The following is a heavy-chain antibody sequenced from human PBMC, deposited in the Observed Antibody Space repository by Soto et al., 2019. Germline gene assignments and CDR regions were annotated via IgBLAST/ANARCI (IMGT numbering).Heavy chain of an antibody. CDR3: APYDYSAFYFDQ. CDR2: IHFRGTT. CDR1: GGSITSHTHY. V-gene: IGHV4-31*03. J-gene: IGHJ4*02. Sequence: QVQLQESGPGLVKPSQTLSLTCNVSGGSITSHTHYWSWIRQHPGKGLEWIGNIHFRGTTYYNPSLERRVFISVDTSQNQFSLRLTSVTAADTAVYFCAPYDYSAFYFDQWGQGTLVSVSS. D-gene: IGHD4-4*01.